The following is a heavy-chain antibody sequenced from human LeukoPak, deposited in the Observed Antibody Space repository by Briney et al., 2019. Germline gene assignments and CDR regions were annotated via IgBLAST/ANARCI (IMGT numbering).Heavy chain of an antibody. CDR3: PRGGPGGIAAAGTPRGDY. J-gene: IGHJ4*02. Sequence: PGGSLRLSCAASGFTFSSYSMNWVRQAPGKGLEWVAVIWYDGSNKYYADSVKGRFTISRDNSKSTLYLQMNSLTAEDTTLYSVPRGGPGGIAAAGTPRGDYWGQGTLVTVSS. D-gene: IGHD6-13*01. V-gene: IGHV3-33*08. CDR1: GFTFSSYS. CDR2: IWYDGSNK.